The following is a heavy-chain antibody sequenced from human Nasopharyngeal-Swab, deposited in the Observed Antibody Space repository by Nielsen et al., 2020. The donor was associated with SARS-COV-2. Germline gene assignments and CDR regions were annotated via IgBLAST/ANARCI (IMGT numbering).Heavy chain of an antibody. Sequence: SVKVSCKASGGTFSSYAISWVRQAPGQGLEWMGGIIPIFGTANYAQKFQGRVTITADESTSTAYMELSSLRSEDTAVYYCASTVVVTAYDVFDIWGQGTMVTVSS. CDR3: ASTVVVTAYDVFDI. CDR2: IIPIFGTA. V-gene: IGHV1-69*13. D-gene: IGHD2-21*02. CDR1: GGTFSSYA. J-gene: IGHJ3*02.